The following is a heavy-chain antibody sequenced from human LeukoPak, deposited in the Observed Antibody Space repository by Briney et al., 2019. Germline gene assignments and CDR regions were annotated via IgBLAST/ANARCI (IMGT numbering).Heavy chain of an antibody. CDR3: AKGSSGYDYYFDY. Sequence: GGSLRLSCAASGFSVSSNYMSWVRQAPGKGLEWVSVIYSGGSTYYADSVKGRFTISRDNSKNTLYLQMNSLRAEDTAVYYCAKGSSGYDYYFDYWGQGTLVTVSS. D-gene: IGHD5-12*01. V-gene: IGHV3-66*01. CDR2: IYSGGST. J-gene: IGHJ4*02. CDR1: GFSVSSNY.